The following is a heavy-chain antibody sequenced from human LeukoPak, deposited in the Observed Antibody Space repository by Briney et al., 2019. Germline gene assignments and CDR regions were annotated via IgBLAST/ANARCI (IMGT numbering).Heavy chain of an antibody. CDR3: ARTRRSGSFIRYFDL. Sequence: PSQTLSLTCAVSGGSISSGGYSWSWIWQPPGKGLEWIGYIYYSGSTYYNPSLKSRVTISVDTSKNQFSLKLSSVTAADTAVYYCARTRRSGSFIRYFDLWGRGTLVTVSS. CDR1: GGSISSGGYS. J-gene: IGHJ2*01. D-gene: IGHD3-10*01. CDR2: IYYSGST. V-gene: IGHV4-30-4*07.